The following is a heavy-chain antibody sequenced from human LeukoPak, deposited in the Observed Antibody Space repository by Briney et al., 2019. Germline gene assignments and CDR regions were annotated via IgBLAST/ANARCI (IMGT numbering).Heavy chain of an antibody. D-gene: IGHD2-15*01. Sequence: GRSLRLSCAASGFTFSSYGMHWVRQAPGKGLEWVAVIWYDGSNKYYADSVKGRFTISRDNSKNTLCLQMNSLRAEDTAVYYCARGQLGYCSGGSCYPFDYWGQGTLVTVSS. J-gene: IGHJ4*02. CDR3: ARGQLGYCSGGSCYPFDY. CDR2: IWYDGSNK. CDR1: GFTFSSYG. V-gene: IGHV3-33*01.